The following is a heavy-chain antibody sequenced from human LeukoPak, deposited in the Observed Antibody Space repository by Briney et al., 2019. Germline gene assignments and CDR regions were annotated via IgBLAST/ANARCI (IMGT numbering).Heavy chain of an antibody. V-gene: IGHV1-46*01. J-gene: IGHJ4*02. CDR3: ARDFSKYFDY. D-gene: IGHD3-3*01. CDR1: GYTFTSYY. CDR2: INPSGGST. Sequence: GASLKVSCKASGYTFTSYYMHWVRHAPGQGLEWMGIINPSGGSTSYAQKFQGRVTMTRDMSTSTVYMELSSLSPEDTAVYYCARDFSKYFDYWGQGALVTVSS.